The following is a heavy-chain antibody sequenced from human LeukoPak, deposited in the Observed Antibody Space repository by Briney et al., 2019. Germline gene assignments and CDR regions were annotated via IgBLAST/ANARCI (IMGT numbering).Heavy chain of an antibody. V-gene: IGHV3-7*01. J-gene: IGHJ3*02. CDR1: GFIFSSYW. D-gene: IGHD3-3*01. Sequence: TGGPLRLSCVASGFIFSSYWMSWVRQAPGKGLEGVANIKDDGNEQYYVDSVRGRFTIFRDNAKNSLYLQMNSLRGEDTAMYYCSRDPYFDAFDMWGQGTMVTVSS. CDR2: IKDDGNEQ. CDR3: SRDPYFDAFDM.